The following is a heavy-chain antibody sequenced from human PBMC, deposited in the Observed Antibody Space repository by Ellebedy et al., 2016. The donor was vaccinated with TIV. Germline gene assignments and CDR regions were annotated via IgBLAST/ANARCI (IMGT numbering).Heavy chain of an antibody. Sequence: AASVKVSCKTSGYTFTDYYIHWVRQAPGQGLEWMAWINPNSGGTNYAQKFQGRVTVTRETSTSTAFLGLSRLRSDDTAVYYCTRDLTNKVSGDYWGQGTLVTVSS. V-gene: IGHV1-2*02. CDR1: GYTFTDYY. CDR3: TRDLTNKVSGDY. D-gene: IGHD5/OR15-5a*01. CDR2: INPNSGGT. J-gene: IGHJ4*02.